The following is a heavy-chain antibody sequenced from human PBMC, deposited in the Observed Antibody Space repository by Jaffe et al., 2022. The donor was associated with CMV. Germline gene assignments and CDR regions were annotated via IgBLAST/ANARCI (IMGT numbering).Heavy chain of an antibody. CDR2: ISSSSSTI. J-gene: IGHJ6*02. D-gene: IGHD2-2*02. Sequence: EVQLVESGGGLVQPGGSLRLSCAASGFTFSSYSMNWVRQAPGKGLEWVSYISSSSSTIYYADSVKGRFTISRDNAKNSLYLQMNSLRDEDTAVYYCARDQDVVVPAAIWVYYYYGMDVWGQGTTVTVSS. V-gene: IGHV3-48*02. CDR1: GFTFSSYS. CDR3: ARDQDVVVPAAIWVYYYYGMDV.